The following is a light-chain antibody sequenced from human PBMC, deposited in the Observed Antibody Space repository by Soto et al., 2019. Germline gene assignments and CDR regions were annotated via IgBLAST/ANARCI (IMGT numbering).Light chain of an antibody. J-gene: IGLJ3*02. V-gene: IGLV2-14*03. Sequence: QSALTQPTSVSWSPGQSITISCTGVSSDIGGYNHVSWYQQHPGKVPRLIIYDVDNRPLGVSNRFSGSQSGNMASLTISGLQAEDEADYYCCAYTARTTLSWVFGGGTKLTVL. CDR1: SSDIGGYNH. CDR2: DVD. CDR3: CAYTARTTLSWV.